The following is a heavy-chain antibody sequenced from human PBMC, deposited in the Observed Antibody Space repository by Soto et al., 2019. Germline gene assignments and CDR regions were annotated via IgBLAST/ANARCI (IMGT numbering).Heavy chain of an antibody. CDR3: AKGTDCSGGSCYSPLSY. J-gene: IGHJ4*02. D-gene: IGHD2-15*01. V-gene: IGHV3-23*01. CDR1: GFTFSSYA. CDR2: ISDSGGST. Sequence: EVQLLESGGGLVQPGGSLRLSCAASGFTFSSYAMNWVRQAPGKGLEWVSAISDSGGSTYYADSVNADPVKGRFTISRDNSKNTLYLQMNNLRAEDTAIYSCAKGTDCSGGSCYSPLSYWGQGTLVTVSS.